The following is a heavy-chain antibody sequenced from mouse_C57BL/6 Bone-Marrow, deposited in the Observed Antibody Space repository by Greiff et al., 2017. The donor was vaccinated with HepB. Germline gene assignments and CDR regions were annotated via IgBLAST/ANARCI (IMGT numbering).Heavy chain of an antibody. CDR2: INPNNGGT. Sequence: EVQLQQSGPELVKPGASVKISCKASGYTFTDYYMNWVKQSHGKSLEWIGDINPNNGGTSYNQKFKGKATLTVDKSSSTAYMELRSLTSEDSAVYYCARRGIYYGNYDYFDYWGQGTTLTVSS. V-gene: IGHV1-26*01. D-gene: IGHD2-1*01. CDR1: GYTFTDYY. J-gene: IGHJ2*01. CDR3: ARRGIYYGNYDYFDY.